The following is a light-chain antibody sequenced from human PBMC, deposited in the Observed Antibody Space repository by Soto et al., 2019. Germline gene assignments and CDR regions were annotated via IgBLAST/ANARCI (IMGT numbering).Light chain of an antibody. CDR3: NSFASDHTYV. CDR2: GVT. CDR1: SSDVGAYKH. Sequence: QSALIQPASVSGSPGQSITISCTGTSSDVGAYKHLSWYQQHPGKAPKLLIYGVTNRPSGTSNRFSGSKSGNTASLTISGLQPEDEADYYCNSFASDHTYVFGTGTKLTVL. J-gene: IGLJ1*01. V-gene: IGLV2-14*01.